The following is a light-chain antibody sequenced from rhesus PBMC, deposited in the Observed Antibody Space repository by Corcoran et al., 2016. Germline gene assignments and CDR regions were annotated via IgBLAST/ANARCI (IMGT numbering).Light chain of an antibody. Sequence: DIQMTQSPSSLSTSVGDRVTITCQASQDIRNDLAWYQQSPGKVHKFLVYEASTLQPGVPPRFSGSGYGTYITLTVNSLQPEDFATYCYQHGRGIPLTFGGGTEVEIK. CDR1: QDIRND. CDR3: QHGRGIPLT. V-gene: IGKV1-25*01. CDR2: EAS. J-gene: IGKJ4*01.